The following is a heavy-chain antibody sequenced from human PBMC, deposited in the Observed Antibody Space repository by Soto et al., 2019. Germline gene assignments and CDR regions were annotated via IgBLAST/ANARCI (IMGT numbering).Heavy chain of an antibody. D-gene: IGHD3-10*01. J-gene: IGHJ6*02. CDR3: ARLYYGSGSYYAYYYYGMDV. CDR2: IYYSGST. CDR1: CLSITSTTSY. Sequence: SDTLNLTCTISCLSITSTTSYWAWSRQPPGKGLEWIGSIYYSGSTYYNPSLKSLVTISVDTSKNQLSLKLSSVNAADTAVYYCARLYYGSGSYYAYYYYGMDVWGQGNTVS. V-gene: IGHV4-39*01.